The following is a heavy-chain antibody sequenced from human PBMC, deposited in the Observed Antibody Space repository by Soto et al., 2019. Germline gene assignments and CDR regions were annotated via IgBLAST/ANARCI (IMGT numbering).Heavy chain of an antibody. CDR2: ISAYNGNT. J-gene: IGHJ6*02. CDR1: GYTFTSYV. CDR3: ARVVATVAGPYGMDV. V-gene: IGHV1-18*01. Sequence: QVHLVQSGAEVKKPGASVKVSCRASGYTFTSYVISWVRQAPGQGPEWMGWISAYNGNTNFAQRLQGRVTMTTDTSTSKAYMGLRSLRSDDTAVYYCARVVATVAGPYGMDVWGQGTTVTVSS. D-gene: IGHD6-19*01.